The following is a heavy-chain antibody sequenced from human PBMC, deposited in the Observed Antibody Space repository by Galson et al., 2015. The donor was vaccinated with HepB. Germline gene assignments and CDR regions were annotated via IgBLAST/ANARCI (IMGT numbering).Heavy chain of an antibody. CDR3: AKQTVTFGGVSAVDY. CDR1: GFTFGSYW. J-gene: IGHJ4*02. V-gene: IGHV3-23*01. CDR2: ISGSGGST. Sequence: SLRLSCAASGFTFGSYWMSWVRQAPGKELEWVSAISGSGGSTYYADSVKGRFTISRDNSKNTLYLQMNSLRAEDTAVYYCAKQTVTFGGVSAVDYWGQGTLVTVSS. D-gene: IGHD3-16*01.